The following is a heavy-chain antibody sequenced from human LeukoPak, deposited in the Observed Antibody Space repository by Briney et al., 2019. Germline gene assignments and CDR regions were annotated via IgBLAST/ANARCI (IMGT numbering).Heavy chain of an antibody. D-gene: IGHD3-22*01. CDR3: ARDLLDSSWVYYGMDV. J-gene: IGHJ6*02. Sequence: PGGSLRLSCAASGFTFSSNYMSWVRQAPGKGLEWVSVIYSGGSTYYADSVKGRFTISRDNSKNTLYLQMNSLRAEDTAVYYCARDLLDSSWVYYGMDVWCQGTTVTVSS. CDR2: IYSGGST. V-gene: IGHV3-66*01. CDR1: GFTFSSNY.